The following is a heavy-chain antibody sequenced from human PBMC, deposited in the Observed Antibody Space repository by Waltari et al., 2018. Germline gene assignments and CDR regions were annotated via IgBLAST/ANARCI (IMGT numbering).Heavy chain of an antibody. CDR2: IWFDGSYK. CDR3: ARDKGGSMYYLDY. V-gene: IGHV3-33*01. Sequence: QVHLLESGGGLVQPGGSLMLSCVAYEFTFSDYGMHWVRQAPGKGLEWVAVIWFDGSYKYYSEFVKGRFTISRDNSKNTLYLQMNGLRAEDTAIYYCARDKGGSMYYLDYWGQGTLVTVSS. CDR1: EFTFSDYG. D-gene: IGHD3-10*01. J-gene: IGHJ4*02.